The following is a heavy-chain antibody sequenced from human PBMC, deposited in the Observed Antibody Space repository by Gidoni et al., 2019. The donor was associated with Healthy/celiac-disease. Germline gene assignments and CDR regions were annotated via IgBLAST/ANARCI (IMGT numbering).Heavy chain of an antibody. CDR3: ARDVPLYCSGGSCYDAGYFDY. D-gene: IGHD2-15*01. J-gene: IGHJ4*02. Sequence: LEWVSVIYSGGSTYYADSVKGRFTISRDNSKNTLYLQMNSLRAEDTAVYYCARDVPLYCSGGSCYDAGYFDYWGQGTLVTVSS. CDR2: IYSGGST. V-gene: IGHV3-53*05.